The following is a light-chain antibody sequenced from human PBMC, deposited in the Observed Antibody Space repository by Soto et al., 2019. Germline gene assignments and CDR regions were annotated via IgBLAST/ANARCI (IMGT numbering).Light chain of an antibody. CDR1: QSVSSN. Sequence: EIVMTQSPATLSVSPGERATLSCRASQSVSSNLAWYQQKPGQAPRLLIYGASIRATGIPARFSGSGSGTEFTLTISSLQSDDFAFYYGQQYNNWPRTFGQGTKLEIK. CDR2: GAS. J-gene: IGKJ2*01. V-gene: IGKV3-15*01. CDR3: QQYNNWPRT.